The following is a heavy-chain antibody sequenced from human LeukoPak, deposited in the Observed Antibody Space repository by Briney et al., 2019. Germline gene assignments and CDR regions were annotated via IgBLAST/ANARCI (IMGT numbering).Heavy chain of an antibody. J-gene: IGHJ5*02. CDR3: ARHPKDDSEDWFDP. D-gene: IGHD3-16*01. CDR2: IYYSGST. Sequence: PSETLSLTCSVSGGSISSSSYYWGWIRQPPGKGLEWIGSIYYSGSTYYNPSLKSRVTISVDTSKNQFSLKLSSVTAADTAVYYCARHPKDDSEDWFDPWGQGTLVTVSS. V-gene: IGHV4-39*01. CDR1: GGSISSSSYY.